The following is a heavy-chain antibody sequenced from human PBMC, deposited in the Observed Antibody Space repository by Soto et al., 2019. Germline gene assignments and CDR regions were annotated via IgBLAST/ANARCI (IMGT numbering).Heavy chain of an antibody. J-gene: IGHJ6*02. D-gene: IGHD5-12*01. V-gene: IGHV4-59*01. Sequence: PSETLSLTCTVCGETFRLSYWRRIRQPQGKGMERIGYIYYSGSTDYNPSLKSRVTTSVDTSKNQFSLRLTSVTAADTAIYYCARLRRLAPVATYYYHSMDVWGQGSTVTSP. CDR1: GETFRLSY. CDR2: IYYSGST. CDR3: ARLRRLAPVATYYYHSMDV.